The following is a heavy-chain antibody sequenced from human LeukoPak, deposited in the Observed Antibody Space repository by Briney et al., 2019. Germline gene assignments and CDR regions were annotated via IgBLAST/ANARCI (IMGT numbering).Heavy chain of an antibody. CDR3: ARVLNYYDSSGYYFSY. CDR2: ISYDGSNE. CDR1: GFTVSSSY. D-gene: IGHD3-22*01. Sequence: GGSLRLSCAASGFTVSSSYISWVRQAPGKGLEWVAVISYDGSNEYYADSVKGRFTISRDNSKNTLYLQMNSLRVEDTAVYYCARVLNYYDSSGYYFSYWGQGTLVTVSS. J-gene: IGHJ4*02. V-gene: IGHV3-30-3*01.